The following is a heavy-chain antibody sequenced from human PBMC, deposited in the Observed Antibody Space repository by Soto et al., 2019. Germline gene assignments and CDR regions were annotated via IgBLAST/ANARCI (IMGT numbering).Heavy chain of an antibody. CDR2: IIPIFGTA. CDR1: GGTFSSYA. J-gene: IGHJ5*02. Sequence: QVQLVQSGAEVKKPGSSVKVSCKASGGTFSSYAISWVRQAPGQGLEWMGGIIPIFGTANYAQKFQGRVRITADEATSTAYMELSRLGSEDTAVYYCARGGPLIRAAAVGWFDPWGQGTLVTVSS. D-gene: IGHD6-13*01. V-gene: IGHV1-69*12. CDR3: ARGGPLIRAAAVGWFDP.